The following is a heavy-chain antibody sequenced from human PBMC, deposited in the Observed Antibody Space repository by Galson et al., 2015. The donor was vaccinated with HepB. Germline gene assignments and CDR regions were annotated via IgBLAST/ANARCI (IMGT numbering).Heavy chain of an antibody. CDR2: IWYDGSNK. D-gene: IGHD1-26*01. Sequence: SLRLSCAASGFTFNSYSMSWVRQAPGKGLEWVAIIWYDGSNKYYADPVKGRFTISRDNAKNTLYLQMSSLRAEDTAVYYCARASGGSYSYDSWGQGTLVTVSS. CDR3: ARASGGSYSYDS. V-gene: IGHV3-33*08. J-gene: IGHJ4*02. CDR1: GFTFNSYS.